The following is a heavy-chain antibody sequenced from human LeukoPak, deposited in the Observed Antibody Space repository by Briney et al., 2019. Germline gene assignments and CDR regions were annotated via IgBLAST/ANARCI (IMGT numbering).Heavy chain of an antibody. CDR3: ASQRRDGYNGMLFDY. D-gene: IGHD5-24*01. CDR1: GGSISSSNW. J-gene: IGHJ4*02. V-gene: IGHV4-4*02. Sequence: PSETLSLTCAVPGGSISSSNWWSWVRQPPGKGLEWIGEIYHSGSTNYNPSLKSRVTISVDKSKNQFSLKLSSVTAADTAVYYCASQRRDGYNGMLFDYWGQGTLVTVSS. CDR2: IYHSGST.